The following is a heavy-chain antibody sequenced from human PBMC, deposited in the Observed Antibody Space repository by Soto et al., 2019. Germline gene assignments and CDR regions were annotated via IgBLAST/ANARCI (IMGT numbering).Heavy chain of an antibody. D-gene: IGHD6-19*01. J-gene: IGHJ4*02. V-gene: IGHV4-59*08. CDR1: GGSISSYY. CDR3: AARYSSGWYGIDD. CDR2: IYYSGST. Sequence: SETLSLTCTVSGGSISSYYWSWIRQPPGKGLEWIGYIYYSGSTNYNPSLKSRVTISVDTSKNQFSLKLSSVTASDTAVYYGAARYSSGWYGIDDWGQGTLVTVSS.